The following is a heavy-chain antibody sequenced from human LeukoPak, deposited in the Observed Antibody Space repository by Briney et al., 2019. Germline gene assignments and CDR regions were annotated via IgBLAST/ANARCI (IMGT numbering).Heavy chain of an antibody. J-gene: IGHJ5*02. D-gene: IGHD3-9*01. CDR3: ARGSVRFYDILTGYSFNWFDP. CDR1: GGSISSYY. Sequence: SETLSLTCTVSGGSISSYYWSWIRQPPGKGLEWMGYIYYSGSTNYNPSLKSRVTISVDTSKNQFSLKLSSVTAADTAVYYCARGSVRFYDILTGYSFNWFDPWGQGTLVTVSS. CDR2: IYYSGST. V-gene: IGHV4-59*01.